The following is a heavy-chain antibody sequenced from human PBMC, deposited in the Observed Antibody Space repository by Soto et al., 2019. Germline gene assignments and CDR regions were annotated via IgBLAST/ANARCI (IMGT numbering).Heavy chain of an antibody. CDR2: SGDST. D-gene: IGHD2-15*01. V-gene: IGHV3-23*01. Sequence: GGSLRLSCAASGFSFSSYAMSWVRQAPGKGLEWVSTSGDSTYYADSVKGRFTISRDNSENTLYLQMNSLRAEDTALYYCAKSSLFTSYSAITYWGQGTLVTVSS. CDR1: GFSFSSYA. J-gene: IGHJ4*02. CDR3: AKSSLFTSYSAITY.